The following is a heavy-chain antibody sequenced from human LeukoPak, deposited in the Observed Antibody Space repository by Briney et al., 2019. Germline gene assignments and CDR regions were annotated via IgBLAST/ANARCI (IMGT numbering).Heavy chain of an antibody. CDR1: GFTFNSYA. V-gene: IGHV3-23*01. D-gene: IGHD3-22*01. CDR2: INVSGDNT. CDR3: ARESRESKLANYFYDSSGFSNIDY. J-gene: IGHJ4*02. Sequence: PGGSLVLSCAASGFTFNSYAMSGGRPAPGKGLEWVSTINVSGDNTYYADSVKGRFTISRDNSKSTLYLQVSSLTAEDTAVYYCARESRESKLANYFYDSSGFSNIDYWGQGTLVTVSS.